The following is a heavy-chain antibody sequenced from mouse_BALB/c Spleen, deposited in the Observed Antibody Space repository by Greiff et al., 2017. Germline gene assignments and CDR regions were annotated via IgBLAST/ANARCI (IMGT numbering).Heavy chain of an antibody. CDR1: GFTFSSYT. V-gene: IGHV5-9*03. D-gene: IGHD2-4*01. J-gene: IGHJ2*01. CDR2: ISSGGGNT. CDR3: ARSGLRRNCDY. Sequence: EVKLVESGGGLVKPGGSLKLSCAASGFTFSSYTMSWVRQTPEKRLEWVATISSGGGNTYYPDSVKGRFTISRDNAKNNLYLQMSSLRSEDTALYYCARSGLRRNCDYWGQGTTLTGSS.